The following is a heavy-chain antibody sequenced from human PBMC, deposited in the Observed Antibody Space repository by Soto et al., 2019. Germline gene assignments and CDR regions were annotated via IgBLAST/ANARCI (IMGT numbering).Heavy chain of an antibody. Sequence: PGGSLRLSCAASGFTFSSYSMSWVRQAPGKGLEWVSYISTGGSTIFYADSVKGRFTISRDNDKNSLSLQMDSLRADDTGVYYCARGSPQFWQLFDNWGQGALVTVSS. CDR3: ARGSPQFWQLFDN. CDR2: ISTGGSTI. J-gene: IGHJ4*02. V-gene: IGHV3-11*01. CDR1: GFTFSSYS. D-gene: IGHD3-3*01.